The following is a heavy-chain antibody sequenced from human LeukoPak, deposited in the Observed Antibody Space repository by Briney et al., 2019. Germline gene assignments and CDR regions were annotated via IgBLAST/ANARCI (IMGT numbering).Heavy chain of an antibody. D-gene: IGHD4-17*01. V-gene: IGHV1-69*05. Sequence: SVKVSCKTSVGTFNNSAISWVRQAPGQGLEWLGGIMPLFGTAGYAQKLQGRVTITKDESTRTVYLELTSLTSDDTAVYYCARDVHGDYGSGWFDPWGQGTPVSVSS. CDR3: ARDVHGDYGSGWFDP. CDR2: IMPLFGTA. CDR1: VGTFNNSA. J-gene: IGHJ5*02.